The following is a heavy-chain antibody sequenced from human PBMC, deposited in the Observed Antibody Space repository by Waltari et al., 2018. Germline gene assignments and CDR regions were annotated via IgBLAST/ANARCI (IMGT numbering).Heavy chain of an antibody. Sequence: QVQLQESGPGLVKPSQTLSLTCTVSGGSISSGGYDWCWIRHAPGQGLEWIGYSHYRGSTYCHPSLKSRVTRSVETSKNQFSLKLSYVTAADTAVYYCARDNSMGYYYYMDVWGKGTTVTVSS. CDR2: SHYRGST. CDR3: ARDNSMGYYYYMDV. V-gene: IGHV4-31*03. CDR1: GGSISSGGYD. J-gene: IGHJ6*03. D-gene: IGHD2-21*01.